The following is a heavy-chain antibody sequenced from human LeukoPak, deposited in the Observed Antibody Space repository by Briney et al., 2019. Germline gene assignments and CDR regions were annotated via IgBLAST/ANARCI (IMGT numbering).Heavy chain of an antibody. CDR2: IKQDVSAK. CDR1: GFTFSIYW. D-gene: IGHD3-16*02. Sequence: GGSLRLSCAASGFTFSIYWMSWVRQAPGKGLEWVAKIKQDVSAKYYVDSVKGRFTISSDNAKNSVYLQMDSLRAVDTALYYCARVRGASIVTGGYYFDYWGQGTLVTVSS. J-gene: IGHJ4*02. CDR3: ARVRGASIVTGGYYFDY. V-gene: IGHV3-7*05.